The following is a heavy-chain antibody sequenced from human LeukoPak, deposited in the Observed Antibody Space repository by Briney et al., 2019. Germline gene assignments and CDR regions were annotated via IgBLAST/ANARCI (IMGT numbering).Heavy chain of an antibody. Sequence: PGGSLRLSCAASGFRFSSYVMSWVRQAPGKGLEYVSSIDGSDGASYYADSVKGRSTISRDNSKNTLFLQMNSLRVEDTAVYYCARVDSGNYDYWGQGTLLTVSS. CDR2: IDGSDGAS. D-gene: IGHD1-26*01. CDR3: ARVDSGNYDY. CDR1: GFRFSSYV. V-gene: IGHV3-23*01. J-gene: IGHJ4*02.